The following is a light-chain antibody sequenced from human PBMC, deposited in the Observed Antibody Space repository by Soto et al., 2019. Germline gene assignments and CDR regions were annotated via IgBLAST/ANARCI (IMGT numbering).Light chain of an antibody. CDR1: ISDVAGYNY. J-gene: IGLJ2*01. V-gene: IGLV2-11*01. CDR2: DVT. Sequence: QSALTQPRSVSGSPRQSVSISCTGTISDVAGYNYVSWYQHHPGKAPKLLISDVTKRPSWVPDRFSGSKSGNTASLTISELQAEDEADYYCSSYAGNNNLVFGGGTKLTVL. CDR3: SSYAGNNNLV.